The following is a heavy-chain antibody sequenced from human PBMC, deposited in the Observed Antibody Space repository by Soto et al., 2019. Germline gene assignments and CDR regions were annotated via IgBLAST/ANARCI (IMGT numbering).Heavy chain of an antibody. J-gene: IGHJ5*02. V-gene: IGHV4-34*01. D-gene: IGHD3-10*01. CDR1: GGSFSGYY. Sequence: SETLSLTCAVYGGSFSGYYWSWIRQPPGKGLEWIGEINHSGSTNYNPSLKSRVTISVDTSKNQFSLKLSSVTAADTAVYYCARGSPKPLGSGRGSWFAPRGLGTLVTVSS. CDR2: INHSGST. CDR3: ARGSPKPLGSGRGSWFAP.